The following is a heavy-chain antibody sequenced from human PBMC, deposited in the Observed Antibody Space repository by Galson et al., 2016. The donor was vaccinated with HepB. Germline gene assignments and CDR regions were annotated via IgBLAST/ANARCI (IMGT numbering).Heavy chain of an antibody. Sequence: SLRLSCAASGFTFRNYGMTWVRQAPGKGLEVVSSISRSGDSTDYADSVKGRFTISRDNSKNTLSLQMSSLTADDTAIYYCVQGSTAPAVGGKGTTVTVSS. CDR3: VQGSTAPAV. J-gene: IGHJ6*04. CDR2: ISRSGDST. D-gene: IGHD2-2*01. V-gene: IGHV3-23*01. CDR1: GFTFRNYG.